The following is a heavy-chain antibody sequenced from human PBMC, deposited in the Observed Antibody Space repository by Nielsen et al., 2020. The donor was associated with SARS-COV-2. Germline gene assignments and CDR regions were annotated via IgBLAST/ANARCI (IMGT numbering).Heavy chain of an antibody. Sequence: GESLKISCVASGFTFSSYDMRWVRQAPGKGLEWVSAIGSAGDTYYPGSVKGRFTISRENAKNSLYLQMNSLRAGDTAVYYCARAGALSSSWYSMDFWGQGTTVTVSS. CDR3: ARAGALSSSWYSMDF. J-gene: IGHJ6*02. CDR1: GFTFSSYD. CDR2: IGSAGDT. V-gene: IGHV3-13*04. D-gene: IGHD6-13*01.